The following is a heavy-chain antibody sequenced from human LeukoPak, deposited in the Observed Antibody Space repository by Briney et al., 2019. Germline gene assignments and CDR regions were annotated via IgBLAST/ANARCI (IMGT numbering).Heavy chain of an antibody. J-gene: IGHJ1*01. CDR3: TTDLGIQILPLFAH. D-gene: IGHD1-26*01. V-gene: IGHV3-15*01. CDR1: GFTFIDAW. Sequence: GGSLRLSCAASGFTFIDAWMSWVRQAPGRGLEWVGRSKSKSAGGTIDYAAPVKGRFTVSRDDSKNAFFLQMNSLRAEDTAVYYCTTDLGIQILPLFAHWGQGIMVTVAS. CDR2: SKSKSAGGTI.